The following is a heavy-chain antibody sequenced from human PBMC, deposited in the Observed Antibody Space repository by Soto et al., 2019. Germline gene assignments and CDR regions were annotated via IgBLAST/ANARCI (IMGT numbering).Heavy chain of an antibody. D-gene: IGHD1-26*01. CDR1: GYSLTNYW. J-gene: IGHJ4*02. CDR2: IYPRDSET. Sequence: PGGSLEISCKASGYSLTNYWIGWVRQMPGKGLEWMGIIYPRDSETRYSLSFEGQVAISADKSITTAYLHWGSLKASDSAMYYCARVHSGTYYLLDSWGQGTLVTVSS. CDR3: ARVHSGTYYLLDS. V-gene: IGHV5-51*01.